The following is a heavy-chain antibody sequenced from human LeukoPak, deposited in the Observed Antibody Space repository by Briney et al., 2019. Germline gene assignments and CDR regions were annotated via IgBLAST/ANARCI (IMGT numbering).Heavy chain of an antibody. Sequence: SETLSLTCTISGGSIDTSDYYWGWIRQPPGKGLEWIGSIYYSGSTYYNLSLKSRVTISVDTSKNQFSLKLTSVTAADTAVYYCARDPRGFSGYDTLDYWGQGTLVIVSS. CDR1: GGSIDTSDYY. J-gene: IGHJ4*02. V-gene: IGHV4-39*07. CDR3: ARDPRGFSGYDTLDY. D-gene: IGHD5-12*01. CDR2: IYYSGST.